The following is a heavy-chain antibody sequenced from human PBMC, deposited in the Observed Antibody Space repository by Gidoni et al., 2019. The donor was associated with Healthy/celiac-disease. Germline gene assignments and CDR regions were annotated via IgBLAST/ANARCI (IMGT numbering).Heavy chain of an antibody. CDR3: ARVTPGYSSGWYNRGKNWFDP. V-gene: IGHV4-34*01. CDR2: INHSGST. CDR1: GVSFSGYY. D-gene: IGHD6-19*01. Sequence: QVQLQQWGAGLLKPSETLSLTCAVSGVSFSGYYWSWIRQPPGKGLEWIGEINHSGSTNYNPSLKSRVTISVDTSKNQFSLKLSSVTAADTAVYYCARVTPGYSSGWYNRGKNWFDPWGQGTLVTVSS. J-gene: IGHJ5*02.